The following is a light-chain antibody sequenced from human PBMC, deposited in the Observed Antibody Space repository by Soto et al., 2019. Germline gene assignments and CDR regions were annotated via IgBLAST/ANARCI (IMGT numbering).Light chain of an antibody. J-gene: IGKJ4*01. CDR1: QSVRSS. Sequence: DIVMTHSPATLSVSPGARATLFCRASQSVRSSLAWYQQKPGQAPRLLIYAASRRATGIPDRFSGSGSGTDFTLTLSGLEPEDFAVYYCQHYGSSPSLSFGGGTKVDI. V-gene: IGKV3-20*01. CDR2: AAS. CDR3: QHYGSSPSLS.